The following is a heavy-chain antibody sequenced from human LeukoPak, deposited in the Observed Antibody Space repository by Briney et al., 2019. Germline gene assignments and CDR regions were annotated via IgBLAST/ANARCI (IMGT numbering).Heavy chain of an antibody. J-gene: IGHJ4*02. CDR1: GFTFNTYT. Sequence: PGGSLRLSCAASGFTFNTYTMNWVRQAPGKGLEWVSYISGSSGIIDYADSVRGRFTISRDNAKNSLYLQMNSLRAEDTAVYYCARGFWTGVEYWGQGALVTVSS. V-gene: IGHV3-48*01. D-gene: IGHD3/OR15-3a*01. CDR3: ARGFWTGVEY. CDR2: ISGSSGII.